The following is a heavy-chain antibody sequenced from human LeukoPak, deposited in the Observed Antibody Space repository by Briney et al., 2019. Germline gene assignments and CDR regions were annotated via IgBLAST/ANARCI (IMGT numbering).Heavy chain of an antibody. CDR1: GFTFSSYG. J-gene: IGHJ4*02. CDR3: AKSDSPWYFDY. CDR2: IWYDGSNQ. Sequence: GSSLRLSCAASGFTFSSYGMHWVHQAPGKGLEWVAIIWYDGSNQYYADSVKGRFTISRDNPKHTLYLQMNSLRAEDTTVYYCAKSDSPWYFDYWGQGTLVTVSS. D-gene: IGHD3-22*01. V-gene: IGHV3-33*03.